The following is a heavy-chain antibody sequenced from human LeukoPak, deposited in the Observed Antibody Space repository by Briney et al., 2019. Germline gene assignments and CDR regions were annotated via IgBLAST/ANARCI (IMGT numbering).Heavy chain of an antibody. CDR2: IIPIFGTA. D-gene: IGHD3-10*01. Sequence: SVTVSCKTSGGTFSSYTISWVRRAPGQGLEWMGGIIPIFGTANYAQKFQGRVTITADESTSTVYMELSSLRSEDTAVYYCARNRRVVRGVIIVENYYYYMDVWGKGTTVTISS. CDR3: ARNRRVVRGVIIVENYYYYMDV. V-gene: IGHV1-69*13. J-gene: IGHJ6*03. CDR1: GGTFSSYT.